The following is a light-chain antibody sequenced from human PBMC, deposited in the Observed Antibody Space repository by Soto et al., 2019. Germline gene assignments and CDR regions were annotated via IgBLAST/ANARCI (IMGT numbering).Light chain of an antibody. CDR1: SSDVGSFNL. J-gene: IGLJ2*01. V-gene: IGLV2-23*02. CDR3: CSNAGSATFV. CDR2: EDS. Sequence: QSALTQPASVSGSPGQSITISCTGTSSDVGSFNLVSWYQQHPGKAPKLMIFEDSKRPSGVSNRFSGSKSGNAASLTISGLQAEDEADYYCCSNAGSATFVFGGGTKLTVL.